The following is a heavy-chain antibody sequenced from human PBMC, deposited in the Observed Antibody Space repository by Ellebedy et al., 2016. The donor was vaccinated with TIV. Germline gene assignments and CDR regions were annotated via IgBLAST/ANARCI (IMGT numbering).Heavy chain of an antibody. CDR1: GFTFSSYA. V-gene: IGHV3-30-3*01. J-gene: IGHJ4*02. CDR2: ISYDGSNK. Sequence: GGSLRLXXAASGFTFSSYAMHWVRQAPGKGLEWVAVISYDGSNKYYADSVKGRFTISRDNSKNTLYLQMNSLRAEDTAVYYCAKDQTGATDYWGQGTLVTVSS. D-gene: IGHD1-26*01. CDR3: AKDQTGATDY.